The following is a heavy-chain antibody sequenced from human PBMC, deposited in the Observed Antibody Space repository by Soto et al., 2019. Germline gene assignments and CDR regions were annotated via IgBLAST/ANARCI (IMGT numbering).Heavy chain of an antibody. V-gene: IGHV3-30*18. Sequence: QVLLVESGGGVVQPGGSLTLSCVGSGFTFNSHGMHWVRQAPGKGLEWVAVISYDGSNKYYEESVKGRFTISRDNSRNNVYLQLNSLRDEDTALYYCAQDRTAILAEVSWLESWGPGTLVTVSA. CDR3: AQDRTAILAEVSWLES. CDR1: GFTFNSHG. D-gene: IGHD5-12*01. CDR2: ISYDGSNK. J-gene: IGHJ5*02.